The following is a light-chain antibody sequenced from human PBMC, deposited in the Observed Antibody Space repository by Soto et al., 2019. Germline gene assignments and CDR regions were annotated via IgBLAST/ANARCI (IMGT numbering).Light chain of an antibody. V-gene: IGLV2-8*01. CDR2: EVT. J-gene: IGLJ1*01. CDR1: SSDIGDYNY. Sequence: QSALTQPPSASGSPGQSVTFSCTGTSSDIGDYNYVSWYQQHPGKAPKLMIYEVTKRPSGVPDRFSGSKSGNTTSLTVSGLQADDEADYYCSSYAGNNPTLFGTGTKVTVL. CDR3: SSYAGNNPTL.